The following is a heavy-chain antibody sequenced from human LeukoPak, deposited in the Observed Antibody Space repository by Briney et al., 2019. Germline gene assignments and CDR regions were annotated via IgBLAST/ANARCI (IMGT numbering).Heavy chain of an antibody. CDR1: GFTFSSYA. J-gene: IGHJ4*02. D-gene: IGHD3-9*01. CDR2: ISGSGGST. Sequence: GGSLRLSCAASGFTFSSYAMSWVRQAPGKGLEWVSAISGSGGSTYYADSVKGRFTISRDNSKNTLYLQMNSLRAEDTAVYYCAKVLRYFDWLSISRDSYFDYWGQGTLVTVSS. V-gene: IGHV3-23*01. CDR3: AKVLRYFDWLSISRDSYFDY.